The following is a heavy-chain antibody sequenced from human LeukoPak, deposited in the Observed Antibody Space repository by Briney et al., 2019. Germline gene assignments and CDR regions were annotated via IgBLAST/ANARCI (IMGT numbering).Heavy chain of an antibody. Sequence: GGSLRLSCAASGFAFSSYSFHWVRQAPGKGLEWVSYISSSGGGIYYADSVKGRFTISRDNAKNSLYLQMNSLRAEDTAVYYCARAVGANAWGQGTLVTVSS. CDR2: ISSSGGGI. V-gene: IGHV3-48*03. J-gene: IGHJ5*02. D-gene: IGHD1-26*01. CDR3: ARAVGANA. CDR1: GFAFSSYS.